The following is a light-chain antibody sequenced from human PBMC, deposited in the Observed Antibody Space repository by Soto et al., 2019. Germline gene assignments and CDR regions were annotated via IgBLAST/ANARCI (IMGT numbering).Light chain of an antibody. CDR3: QQSNSLPLS. V-gene: IGKV1-12*01. J-gene: IGKJ4*01. Sequence: DIQMTQSPSSVSASVGARVSITCRASQGISSWLAWYQQKPGRAPKLLIYTGSSLQSGVPSRFSGTGSGTHFTRTMSSLQTEDVATYYCQQSNSLPLSVGGGTKVEIK. CDR1: QGISSW. CDR2: TGS.